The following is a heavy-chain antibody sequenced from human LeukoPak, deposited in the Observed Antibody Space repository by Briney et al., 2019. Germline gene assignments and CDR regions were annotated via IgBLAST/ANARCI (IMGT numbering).Heavy chain of an antibody. J-gene: IGHJ6*04. CDR2: INHSGST. CDR3: ARLGLRYFDWLSQDV. CDR1: GGSFSGYY. Sequence: SETLSLTCAVYGGSFSGYYWSWIRQPPGKGLEWIGEINHSGSTNYNPSLKSRVTISVDTSKNQFSLKLSSVTAADTAAYYCARLGLRYFDWLSQDVWGKGTTVTISS. D-gene: IGHD3-9*01. V-gene: IGHV4-34*01.